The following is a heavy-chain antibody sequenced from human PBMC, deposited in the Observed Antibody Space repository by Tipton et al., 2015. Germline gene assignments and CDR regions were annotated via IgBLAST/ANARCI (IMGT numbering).Heavy chain of an antibody. V-gene: IGHV1-18*01. CDR3: ARRGYSDYYYYGMDV. CDR1: GYTFTSYG. J-gene: IGHJ6*02. D-gene: IGHD2-15*01. Sequence: QSGPEVKKPGASVKVSCKASGYTFTSYGISWVRQAPGQGLEWMGWIGAYNGNTNSAQKLQGRLTMTTDTSTSTAYMELRSLRSDDTAVYYCARRGYSDYYYYGMDVWGQGTTVTVSS. CDR2: IGAYNGNT.